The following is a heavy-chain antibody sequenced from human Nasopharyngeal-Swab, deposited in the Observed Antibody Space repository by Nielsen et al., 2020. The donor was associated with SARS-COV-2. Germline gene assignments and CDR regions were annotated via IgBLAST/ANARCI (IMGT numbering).Heavy chain of an antibody. D-gene: IGHD2-8*01. CDR2: INHSGST. J-gene: IGHJ2*01. V-gene: IGHV4-34*01. Sequence: SETLSLTCAVYGGSFSGYYWSWICQPPGKGLEWIGEINHSGSTNYNPSLKSRVTISVDTSKNQFSLKLSSVTAADTAVYYCARGCRYCTPKMYFDLWGRGTLVTVSS. CDR1: GGSFSGYY. CDR3: ARGCRYCTPKMYFDL.